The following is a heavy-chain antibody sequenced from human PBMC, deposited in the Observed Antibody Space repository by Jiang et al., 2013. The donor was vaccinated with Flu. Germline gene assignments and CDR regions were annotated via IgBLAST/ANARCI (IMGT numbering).Heavy chain of an antibody. D-gene: IGHD3-16*02. CDR3: ARGRNLGELSSNIDY. J-gene: IGHJ4*02. CDR1: GGTFSSYA. Sequence: SSVKVSCKASGGTFSSYAISWVRQAPGQGLEWMGGIIPIFGTANYAQKFQGRVTITADESTSTAYMELSSLRSEDTAVYYCARGRNLGELSSNIDYWGQGTLVTVSS. V-gene: IGHV1-69*01. CDR2: IIPIFGTA.